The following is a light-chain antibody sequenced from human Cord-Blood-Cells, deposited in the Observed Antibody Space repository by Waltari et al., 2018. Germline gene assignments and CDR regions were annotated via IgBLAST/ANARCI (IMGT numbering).Light chain of an antibody. J-gene: IGLJ1*01. V-gene: IGLV2-14*01. Sequence: QSALTQPASVSGSPGQSITLSCTGPSSDVGGYNYVSCYQQHPCQAPKLMIYDVSNRPSGVSNRFSGSKSGNTASLTISGLQAEDEADYYCSSYTSSSTLVFGTETKVTVL. CDR2: DVS. CDR3: SSYTSSSTLV. CDR1: SSDVGGYNY.